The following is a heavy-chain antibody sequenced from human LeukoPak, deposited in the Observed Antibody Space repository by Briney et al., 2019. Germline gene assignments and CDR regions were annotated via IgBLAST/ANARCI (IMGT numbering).Heavy chain of an antibody. CDR2: LYYMRGA. Sequence: SETLSLTCTVSGGSISGYYWSWSRQPPGKGVEWIGNLYYMRGAWYKSSLKSRVTTSVDTSRNEFPLKLSSVTAADTAVYYCARGDSMKRWLQPWNYWGQGTLVTVSS. J-gene: IGHJ4*02. CDR1: GGSISGYY. CDR3: ARGDSMKRWLQPWNY. V-gene: IGHV4-59*12. D-gene: IGHD5-24*01.